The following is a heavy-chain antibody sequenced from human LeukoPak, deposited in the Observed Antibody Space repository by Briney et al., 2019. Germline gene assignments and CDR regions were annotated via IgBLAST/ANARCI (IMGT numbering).Heavy chain of an antibody. CDR1: GFTFSSYG. V-gene: IGHV3-30*03. Sequence: GGSLRLSCAASGFTFSSYGMHWVRQAPGKGLEWVAVISYDGSNKYYADSVKGRFTISRDNSKNTLYLQMNSLRAEDTAVYYCVSFYETYWGRGTLVTVSS. D-gene: IGHD2/OR15-2a*01. J-gene: IGHJ4*02. CDR2: ISYDGSNK. CDR3: VSFYETY.